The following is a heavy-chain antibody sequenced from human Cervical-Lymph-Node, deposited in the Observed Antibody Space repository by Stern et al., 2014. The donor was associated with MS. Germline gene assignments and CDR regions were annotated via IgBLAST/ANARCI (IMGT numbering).Heavy chain of an antibody. D-gene: IGHD1-26*01. Sequence: QVQLLQPGPGLVKPSQTLSLTCTVSGGSISSSGYYWSWIRQPADKGLEWIGRIPDSGSTYYNPSLKSRVPISMDTAQNQFSLRLTSVTAADTAVYYCATTRWDLFTWNWFDPWGQGTLVTVSS. CDR3: ATTRWDLFTWNWFDP. J-gene: IGHJ5*02. CDR2: IPDSGST. CDR1: GGSISSSGYY. V-gene: IGHV4-61*02.